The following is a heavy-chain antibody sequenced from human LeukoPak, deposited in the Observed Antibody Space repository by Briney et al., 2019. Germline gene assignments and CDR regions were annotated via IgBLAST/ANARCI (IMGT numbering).Heavy chain of an antibody. CDR3: ARHGPMHDAFDI. CDR2: IYYSGST. V-gene: IGHV4-59*08. CDR1: GGSISSYY. J-gene: IGHJ3*02. Sequence: PSETLSLTCTVSGGSISSYYWSWIRQPPGKGLEWIGYIYYSGSTNYNPSLKSRVTISVDTSKNQFSLKLSSVTAADTAVYYCARHGPMHDAFDIWGQGTMVTVSS.